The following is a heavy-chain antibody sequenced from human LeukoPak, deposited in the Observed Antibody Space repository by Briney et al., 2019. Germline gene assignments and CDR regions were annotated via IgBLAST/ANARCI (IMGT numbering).Heavy chain of an antibody. CDR3: ATITIFRNWFDP. D-gene: IGHD3-3*01. Sequence: ASVMVSFKASGYTFTNYGISWVRQAPGQGLEWTSWISANNGETRYAQNFQGRVTMTEDTSTDTAYMELSSLRSEDTAVYYCATITIFRNWFDPWGQGTLVTVSS. CDR2: ISANNGET. V-gene: IGHV1-18*04. J-gene: IGHJ5*02. CDR1: GYTFTNYG.